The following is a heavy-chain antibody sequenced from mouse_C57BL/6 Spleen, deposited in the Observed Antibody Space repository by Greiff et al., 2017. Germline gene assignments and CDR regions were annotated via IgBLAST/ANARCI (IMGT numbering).Heavy chain of an antibody. CDR2: IWSGGST. CDR1: GFSLTSYG. J-gene: IGHJ4*01. D-gene: IGHD2-3*01. Sequence: VQLQQSGPGLVQPSQSLSITCTVSGFSLTSYGVHWVRQSPGKGLEWLGVIWSGGSTDYNAAFISRLSISKDNSKSQVFFKMNSLQADDTAIYYCARSLDGYYGDYYAMDYWGQGTSVTVSS. V-gene: IGHV2-2*01. CDR3: ARSLDGYYGDYYAMDY.